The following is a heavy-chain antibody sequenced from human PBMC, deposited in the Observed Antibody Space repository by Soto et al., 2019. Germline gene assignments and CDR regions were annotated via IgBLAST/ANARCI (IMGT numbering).Heavy chain of an antibody. J-gene: IGHJ4*02. V-gene: IGHV1-24*01. CDR2: FDPEDGET. CDR3: ATESINGTYYDSSGYLGGNYYFDY. D-gene: IGHD3-22*01. Sequence: QVQLVQSGAEVKKPGASVKVSCKVSGYTLTELSMHWVRQAPGKGLEWMGGFDPEDGETIYAQKFQGRVTMTEDTSTDTAYMELSSLRSEDTAVYYCATESINGTYYDSSGYLGGNYYFDYWGQGTLVTVSS. CDR1: GYTLTELS.